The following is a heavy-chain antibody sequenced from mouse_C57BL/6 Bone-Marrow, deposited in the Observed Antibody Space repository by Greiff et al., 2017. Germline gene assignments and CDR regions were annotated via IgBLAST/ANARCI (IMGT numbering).Heavy chain of an antibody. J-gene: IGHJ4*01. D-gene: IGHD1-1*01. CDR3: ARWGYYGSNAMDY. Sequence: QVQLKQPGAELVKPGASVKMSCKASGYTFTSYWITWVKQRPGQGLEWIGDIYPGSGSTNYNEKFKGKATLTVDTSSSTAYMQLSSLTSEDSAVYYCARWGYYGSNAMDYWGQGTSVTVSS. V-gene: IGHV1-55*01. CDR1: GYTFTSYW. CDR2: IYPGSGST.